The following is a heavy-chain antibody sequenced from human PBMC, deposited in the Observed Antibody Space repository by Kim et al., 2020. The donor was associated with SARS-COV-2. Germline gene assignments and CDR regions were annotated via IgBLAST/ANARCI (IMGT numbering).Heavy chain of an antibody. CDR2: IYSGGST. CDR1: GFTVSSNY. Sequence: GGSLRLSCAASGFTVSSNYMSWVRQAPGKGLEWVSVIYSGGSTYYADSVKGRFTISRHNSKNTLYLQMNSLRAEDTAVYYCARAFPPLYMNQNYYGSGSYSPAPLLFDYWGQGTLVTVSS. V-gene: IGHV3-53*04. J-gene: IGHJ4*02. CDR3: ARAFPPLYMNQNYYGSGSYSPAPLLFDY. D-gene: IGHD3-10*01.